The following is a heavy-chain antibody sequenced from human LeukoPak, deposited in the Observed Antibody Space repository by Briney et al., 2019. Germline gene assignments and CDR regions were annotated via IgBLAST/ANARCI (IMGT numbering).Heavy chain of an antibody. Sequence: SQTLSLTCTVSGGSISSGGYYWGWIRQHPGKGLEWIGYIYYSGSTYYNPSLKSRVTISVDTSKNQFSLKLSSVTAADTAVYYCARQVPRELLFDYWGQGTLVTVSS. V-gene: IGHV4-31*03. D-gene: IGHD1-7*01. CDR3: ARQVPRELLFDY. CDR1: GGSISSGGYY. J-gene: IGHJ4*02. CDR2: IYYSGST.